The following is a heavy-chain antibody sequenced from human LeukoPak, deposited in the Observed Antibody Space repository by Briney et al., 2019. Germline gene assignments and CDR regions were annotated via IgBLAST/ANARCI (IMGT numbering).Heavy chain of an antibody. CDR1: GFTFSTYA. V-gene: IGHV3-23*01. CDR3: AKGGSSAWNSYDY. CDR2: ITGGGDT. J-gene: IGHJ4*02. Sequence: GGSLRLSCAASGFTFSTYAINWVRQAPGKGLAWVSTITGGGDTYYADSVKGRLTISRDNSKNTLSLQMNSLRGEDTAIYYCAKGGSSAWNSYDYWGQGTLVTVSS. D-gene: IGHD6-19*01.